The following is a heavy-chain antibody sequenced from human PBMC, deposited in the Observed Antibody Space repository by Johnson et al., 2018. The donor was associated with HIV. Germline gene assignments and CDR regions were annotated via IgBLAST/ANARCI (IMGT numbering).Heavy chain of an antibody. J-gene: IGHJ3*02. CDR3: ARDHYDSSGYYVPYHAFDI. D-gene: IGHD3-22*01. V-gene: IGHV3-20*04. CDR1: GFSFDDYG. Sequence: VKLVESGGGVVRPGGSLRLSCEGSGFSFDDYGMNWVRQGPGKGLEWVSCGKWNGGSTGYADSVKGRFNISRDNSKNTLYLQIKRLRAEDTAVYYCARDHYDSSGYYVPYHAFDIWGQGTLVTVSS. CDR2: GKWNGGST.